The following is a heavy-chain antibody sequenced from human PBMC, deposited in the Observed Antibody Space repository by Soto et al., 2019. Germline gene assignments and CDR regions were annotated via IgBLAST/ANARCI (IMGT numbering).Heavy chain of an antibody. Sequence: QVQLQESGPGLVKPSGTLSLTCVVSGGSISSNNWWSWVRQPPGKGLEWIGEIYHSGSTNYNPSLRSRATISVDKSKNPLSLKLSSVTAADTAVYYCARVVNSGMDPWGQGTLVTVSS. CDR3: ARVVNSGMDP. CDR1: GGSISSNNW. D-gene: IGHD6-25*01. CDR2: IYHSGST. J-gene: IGHJ5*02. V-gene: IGHV4-4*02.